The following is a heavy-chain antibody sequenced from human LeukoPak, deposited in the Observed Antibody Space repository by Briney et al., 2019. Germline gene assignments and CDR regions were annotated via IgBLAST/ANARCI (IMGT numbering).Heavy chain of an antibody. CDR2: IYYSGST. CDR3: ARDFGYGGNSGYYYYGMDV. Sequence: SSETLSLTCTVSGGSISSGGYYWSWIRQHPGKGLEWIGYIYYSGSTFYNPSLKSRVTISVDTSKNQFSLKLSSVTAADTAVYYCARDFGYGGNSGYYYYGMDVWGQGTTVTVSS. D-gene: IGHD4-23*01. J-gene: IGHJ6*02. V-gene: IGHV4-31*03. CDR1: GGSISSGGYY.